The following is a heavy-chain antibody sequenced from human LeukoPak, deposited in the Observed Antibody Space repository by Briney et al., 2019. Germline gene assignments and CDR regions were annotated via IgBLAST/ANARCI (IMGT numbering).Heavy chain of an antibody. D-gene: IGHD4-23*01. CDR1: GGSISSGSYY. V-gene: IGHV4-61*02. CDR3: ARDDSVAPFDY. CDR2: IYTSGST. Sequence: PSQTLSLTCTVSGGSISSGSYYWSWIRQPAGKGLEWIGRIYTSGSTNYNPSLKSRVTISVDTSKNQFSLKLSSVTAAGTAVYYCARDDSVAPFDYWGQGTLVTVSS. J-gene: IGHJ4*02.